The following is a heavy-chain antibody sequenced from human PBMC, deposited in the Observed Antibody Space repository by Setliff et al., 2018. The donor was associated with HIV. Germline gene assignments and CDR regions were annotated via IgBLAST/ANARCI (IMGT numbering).Heavy chain of an antibody. CDR1: GHTFSNSD. CDR2: MNPNTGVA. D-gene: IGHD3-9*01. V-gene: IGHV1-8*01. CDR3: ARAVVPTYYDVLTGYVYYMDV. Sequence: ASVKVSCKASGHTFSNSDIHWVRRATGQGLEWMGWMNPNTGVAGYALKFQARVTMTRDTSISTAYMELSSLTSEDTAVYYCARAVVPTYYDVLTGYVYYMDVWGKGTTVTVSS. J-gene: IGHJ6*03.